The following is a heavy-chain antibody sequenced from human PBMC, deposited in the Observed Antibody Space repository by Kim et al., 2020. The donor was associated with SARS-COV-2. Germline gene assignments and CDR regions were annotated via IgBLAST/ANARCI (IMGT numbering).Heavy chain of an antibody. D-gene: IGHD4-4*01. Sequence: GGSLRLSCEVSGFTFSTYGMNWVRQAPGKGLEWVANINQDGSDKSYVDSVKGRFTISRDNAKNSVFLQMNSLRAEDTAVYYCARRTVGSPGLDSWGQGALVTVSS. V-gene: IGHV3-7*01. CDR3: ARRTVGSPGLDS. CDR2: INQDGSDK. J-gene: IGHJ4*02. CDR1: GFTFSTYG.